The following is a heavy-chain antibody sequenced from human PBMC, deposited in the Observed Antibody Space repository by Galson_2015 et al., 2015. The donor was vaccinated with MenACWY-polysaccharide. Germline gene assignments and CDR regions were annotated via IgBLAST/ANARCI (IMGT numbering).Heavy chain of an antibody. Sequence: SLRLSCAASGFTFSNYGMHWVRQAPGKGLEWMAVIWYDESDEYYADSVKGRFTISRDNSKNALYLQMNSLRAEDTAVYYCARADRNDGGRALDIWGQETMVTVST. CDR1: GFTFSNYG. CDR2: IWYDESDE. J-gene: IGHJ3*02. D-gene: IGHD1-1*01. CDR3: ARADRNDGGRALDI. V-gene: IGHV3-33*01.